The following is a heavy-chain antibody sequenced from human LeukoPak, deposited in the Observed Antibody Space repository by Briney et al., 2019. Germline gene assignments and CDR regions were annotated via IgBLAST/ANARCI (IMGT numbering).Heavy chain of an antibody. CDR1: GNSISSGDNY. CDR2: IYYSGST. V-gene: IGHV4-61*08. Sequence: SETLSLTCTVSGNSISSGDNYWSWIRQPPGKGLEWIGYIYYSGSTNYNPSLKSRVTISVDTSKNQFSLKLSSVTAADTAVYYCAGDGYKTNWYFDLWGRGTLVTVSS. D-gene: IGHD5-24*01. J-gene: IGHJ2*01. CDR3: AGDGYKTNWYFDL.